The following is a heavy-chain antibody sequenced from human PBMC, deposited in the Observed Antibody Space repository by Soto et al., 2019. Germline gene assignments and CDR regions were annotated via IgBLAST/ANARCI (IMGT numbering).Heavy chain of an antibody. CDR2: INHSGST. D-gene: IGHD3-22*01. CDR1: GGSFSGYY. Sequence: SETLSLTCAVYGGSFSGYYWSWIRQPPGKGLEWIGEINHSGSTNYNPSLKSRVTISVDTSKNQFSLKLSSATAADTAVYYCARARRGYYDSSGYYDYWGQGTLVTVSS. V-gene: IGHV4-34*01. J-gene: IGHJ4*02. CDR3: ARARRGYYDSSGYYDY.